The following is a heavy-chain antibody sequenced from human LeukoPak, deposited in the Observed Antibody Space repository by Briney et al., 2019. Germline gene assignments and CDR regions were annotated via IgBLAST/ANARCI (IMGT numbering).Heavy chain of an antibody. Sequence: SETLSLTCTVSGGSISSGGYYWSWIRQPPGKGLEWIGYIYHSGSTYYNPSLKSRVTISVDTSKNQFSLKLSSVTAADTAVYYCARGCSSTNCYDAFDIWGQGTMVTVSS. J-gene: IGHJ3*02. CDR1: GGSISSGGYY. CDR2: IYHSGST. D-gene: IGHD2-2*01. V-gene: IGHV4-30-2*01. CDR3: ARGCSSTNCYDAFDI.